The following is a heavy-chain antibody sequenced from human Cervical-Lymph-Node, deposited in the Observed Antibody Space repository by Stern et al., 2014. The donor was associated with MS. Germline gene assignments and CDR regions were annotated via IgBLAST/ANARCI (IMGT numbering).Heavy chain of an antibody. D-gene: IGHD3-16*02. Sequence: VQLVESGGGLVKPGGPLRLSCAASGFTFSDYYMSWIRQAPGKGLEWVSYISSRSSYTNYADSVKGRFTISRDNVKNSVYLQMNSLRVEDTAVYYCARPRKQYVWGSYRQNTIGFDYWGQGTLVTVSS. CDR2: ISSRSSYT. V-gene: IGHV3-11*06. CDR3: ARPRKQYVWGSYRQNTIGFDY. CDR1: GFTFSDYY. J-gene: IGHJ4*02.